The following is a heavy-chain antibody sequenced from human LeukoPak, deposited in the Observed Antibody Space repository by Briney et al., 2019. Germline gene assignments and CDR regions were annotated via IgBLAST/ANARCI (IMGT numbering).Heavy chain of an antibody. CDR2: IYWNDNK. J-gene: IGHJ5*02. V-gene: IGHV2-5*01. CDR3: AHLDSSTWYTDWFDP. D-gene: IGHD6-13*01. CDR1: GFSLSTSGVG. Sequence: SGPTLVNPTQTLTLTCTFSGFSLSTSGVGVGWIRQPPGKALEWPALIYWNDNKRYSPSLKSRLTISKDTSKNQVVLTMTNMDPVDTATYYRAHLDSSTWYTDWFDPWGQGTLVTVSS.